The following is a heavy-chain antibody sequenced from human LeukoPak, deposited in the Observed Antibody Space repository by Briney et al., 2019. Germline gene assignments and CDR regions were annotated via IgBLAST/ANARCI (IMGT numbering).Heavy chain of an antibody. CDR3: AKSNGYGLVDI. J-gene: IGHJ3*02. Sequence: PSETLSLTRTVSGGSISSYYWSWIRQPPGKGLEWIGNIFYSGSTYYSPSLKSRVTISLDTSRNQFSLKLTSVTAADTAVYYCAKSNGYGLVDIWGQGTMVTVSS. V-gene: IGHV4-59*12. CDR1: GGSISSYY. CDR2: IFYSGST. D-gene: IGHD3-10*01.